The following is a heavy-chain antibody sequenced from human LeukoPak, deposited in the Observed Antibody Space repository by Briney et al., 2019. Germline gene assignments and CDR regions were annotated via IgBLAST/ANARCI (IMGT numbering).Heavy chain of an antibody. V-gene: IGHV3-48*01. CDR2: ISTSSTTI. J-gene: IGHJ5*01. D-gene: IGHD2-15*01. CDR1: GFTFSIYS. Sequence: PGGSLRLSCAASGFTFSIYSMSWVRQAPGKGLEWLSYISTSSTTIYYADSVKGRFTISRDDARNSLSLQMSSLRADDTAVYYCAKEMGYCTGGSCYRWFDSWGQGTLVTVSS. CDR3: AKEMGYCTGGSCYRWFDS.